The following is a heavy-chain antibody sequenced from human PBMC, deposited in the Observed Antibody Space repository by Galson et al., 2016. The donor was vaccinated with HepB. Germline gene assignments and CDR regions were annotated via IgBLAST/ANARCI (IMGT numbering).Heavy chain of an antibody. J-gene: IGHJ3*01. D-gene: IGHD3-22*01. CDR3: AHKGRYQDGGGYYSDKDAFDF. CDR1: GFSLRTSGVG. Sequence: PALVTPTQTLTLTCTFSGFSLRTSGVGVGWIRQPPGKALEWLTLIYWNDDQTYSPSLKRRLTISKDTSKNQVVLTMSNMDPVDTSTYYCAHKGRYQDGGGYYSDKDAFDFWGPGTMVTVSS. CDR2: IYWNDDQ. V-gene: IGHV2-5*01.